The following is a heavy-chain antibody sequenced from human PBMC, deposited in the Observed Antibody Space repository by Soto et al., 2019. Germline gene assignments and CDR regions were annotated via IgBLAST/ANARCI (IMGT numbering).Heavy chain of an antibody. J-gene: IGHJ4*02. V-gene: IGHV1-8*01. CDR2: MNPNSRNT. CDR1: GYTFTSYD. Sequence: QVQLVQSGAEVKKPGASVKVSCKASGYTFTSYDINWVRQATGQGLEWMGWMNPNSRNTGYAQKFQGRVTMTRNTSINTAYMELSSLRSEDTAVYYCARVNEWLGALEYWGQGTLVTVSS. CDR3: ARVNEWLGALEY. D-gene: IGHD6-19*01.